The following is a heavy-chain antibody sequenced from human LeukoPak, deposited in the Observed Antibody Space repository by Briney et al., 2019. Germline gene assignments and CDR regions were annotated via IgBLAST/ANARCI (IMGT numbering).Heavy chain of an antibody. CDR1: GGSISSSSYY. D-gene: IGHD6-13*01. Sequence: SQTLSLTCAVSGGSISSSSYYWGWIRQPPGKGLEWIGSIYYSGSTYYNPSLKSRVTISVDTSKNQFSLKLSSVTAADTAVYYCAVCSSWYANDYWGQGTLVTVSS. J-gene: IGHJ4*02. V-gene: IGHV4-39*07. CDR3: AVCSSWYANDY. CDR2: IYYSGST.